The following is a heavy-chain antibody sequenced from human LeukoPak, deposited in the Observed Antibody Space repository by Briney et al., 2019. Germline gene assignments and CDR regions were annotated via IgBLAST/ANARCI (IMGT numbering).Heavy chain of an antibody. CDR1: GFTFSDYG. V-gene: IGHV3-30*19. D-gene: IGHD3-10*01. Sequence: PGRSLRLSCAASGFTFSDYGMHWVRQAPGKGLEWVASISYEGSNKNYADSVKGRFTISRDNSKNTLSLQMNSLRPEGTALYYCARERFYGSGKAFDIWGQGTMVTVSS. CDR3: ARERFYGSGKAFDI. CDR2: ISYEGSNK. J-gene: IGHJ3*02.